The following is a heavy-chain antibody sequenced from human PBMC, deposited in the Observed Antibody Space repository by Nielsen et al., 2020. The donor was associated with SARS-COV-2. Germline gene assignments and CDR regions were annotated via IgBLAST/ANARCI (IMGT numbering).Heavy chain of an antibody. D-gene: IGHD5-12*01. CDR2: IYYSGST. V-gene: IGHV4-31*02. Sequence: WIRQPPGKGLEWIGYIYYSGSTYYNPSLKSRVTISVDTSKNQFSLKLSSVTAADTAVYYCARDRDIVATNGGRWFDPWGQGTLVTVSS. CDR3: ARDRDIVATNGGRWFDP. J-gene: IGHJ5*02.